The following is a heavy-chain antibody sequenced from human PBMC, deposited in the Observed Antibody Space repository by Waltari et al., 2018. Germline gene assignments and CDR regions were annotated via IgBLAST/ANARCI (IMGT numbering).Heavy chain of an antibody. D-gene: IGHD6-13*01. V-gene: IGHV3-53*01. CDR1: GFTVSSNY. J-gene: IGHJ6*02. Sequence: EVQLVESGGGLIQPGGSLRLSCAASGFTVSSNYMSWVRQAPGKGLEWVSVIYSGGSTYYADSVKGRFTSSRDKAKNTLYLQRNSLRAEDTAVYYWARALAAAGSTLYYGMDVWGQGTTVTVSS. CDR2: IYSGGST. CDR3: ARALAAAGSTLYYGMDV.